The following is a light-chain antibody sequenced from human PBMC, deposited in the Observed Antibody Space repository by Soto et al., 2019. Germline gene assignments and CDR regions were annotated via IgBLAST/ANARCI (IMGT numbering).Light chain of an antibody. J-gene: IGKJ1*01. V-gene: IGKV2-28*01. CDR1: QSLLHSNGYNY. CDR2: LGS. Sequence: DIVMTQSPLSLPVTPGEPASISCRSSQSLLHSNGYNYLDWYLQKPGQSPQLLIYLGSNRASGVPERFRGSGSGTDFTLKINRVEGEDVGVYYGMQVVQCGKLGQGTKLDIK. CDR3: MQVVQCGK.